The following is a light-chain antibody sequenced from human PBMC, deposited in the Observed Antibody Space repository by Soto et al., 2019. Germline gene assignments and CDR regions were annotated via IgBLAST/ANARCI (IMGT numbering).Light chain of an antibody. V-gene: IGKV1-5*03. CDR2: KAS. CDR3: QQYNNYPYT. J-gene: IGKJ2*01. Sequence: DIQMTQSPSTLSASVGDRVTITCRASQGILSWLAWYQQKPGKVPNLLIYKASYLESGVPPRFSGSGSGAEFTLTICSLQPDDFATYYCQQYNNYPYTCGQGTKVDIK. CDR1: QGILSW.